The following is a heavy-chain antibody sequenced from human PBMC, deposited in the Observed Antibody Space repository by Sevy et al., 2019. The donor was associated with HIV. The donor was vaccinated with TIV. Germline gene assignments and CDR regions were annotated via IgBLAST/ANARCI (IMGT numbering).Heavy chain of an antibody. CDR3: ARGFYYGHAFDI. CDR2: IGTAGDT. D-gene: IGHD3-10*01. Sequence: GGCLRLSCAASGFTFSSYDMHWVRQATGKGLEWVSAIGTAGDTYYPGSVKGRFTISRENAKNSLYLQMNSLRAGDTAVYYCARGFYYGHAFDIWGQGTMVTVSS. V-gene: IGHV3-13*01. J-gene: IGHJ3*02. CDR1: GFTFSSYD.